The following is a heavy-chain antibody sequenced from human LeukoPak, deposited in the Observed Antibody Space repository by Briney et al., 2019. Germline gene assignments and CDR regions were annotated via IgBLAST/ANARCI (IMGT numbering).Heavy chain of an antibody. Sequence: KASETLSLTCAVYGGSFSGYYWSWIRQPPGKGLEWIGYIYYSGSTYYNPSLKSRVTISVDTSKNQFSLKLSSVTAADTAVYYCARIYSSGWSDYWGQGTLVTVSS. J-gene: IGHJ4*02. V-gene: IGHV4-34*09. CDR3: ARIYSSGWSDY. D-gene: IGHD6-19*01. CDR1: GGSFSGYY. CDR2: IYYSGST.